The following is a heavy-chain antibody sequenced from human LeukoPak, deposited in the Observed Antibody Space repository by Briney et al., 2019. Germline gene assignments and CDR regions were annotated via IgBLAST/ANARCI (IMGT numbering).Heavy chain of an antibody. D-gene: IGHD3-22*01. CDR3: AREYYYDSSGYFPFDI. V-gene: IGHV3-48*01. CDR2: ISSSSGSI. Sequence: GGSLRLSCAASGFTFSSYWMGWVRQAPGKGLEWVSYISSSSGSIYYADSVKGRFTISRDDARNSLYMQMNSLRAEDTAVCYCAREYYYDSSGYFPFDIWGQGTMVTVSS. J-gene: IGHJ3*02. CDR1: GFTFSSYW.